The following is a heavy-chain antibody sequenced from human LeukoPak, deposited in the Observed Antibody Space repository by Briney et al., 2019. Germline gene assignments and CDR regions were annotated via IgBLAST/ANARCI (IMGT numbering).Heavy chain of an antibody. J-gene: IGHJ6*02. CDR2: ISAYNGNT. D-gene: IGHD2-2*01. Sequence: GASVTVSCKASGYTFTSYGISWVRQAPGQGLEWMGWISAYNGNTNYAQKLQGRDTMTTDTSTSTAYMELRSLRSDDTAVYYSARDVEGCSSTSCSPKRYYYYGMDVWGQGTTVTVSS. CDR3: ARDVEGCSSTSCSPKRYYYYGMDV. V-gene: IGHV1-18*01. CDR1: GYTFTSYG.